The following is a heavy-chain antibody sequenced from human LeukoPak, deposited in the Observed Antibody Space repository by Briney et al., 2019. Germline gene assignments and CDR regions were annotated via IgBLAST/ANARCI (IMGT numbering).Heavy chain of an antibody. CDR1: GGSISSSSYY. Sequence: SETLSLTCTVSGGSISSSSYYWGWIRQPPGKGLEWIGSIYYSGSTYYNPSLKSRVTISVDTSKNQFSLKLSSVTAADTAVYYCARLCSSSWYSRYYYYYMDVWGKGTTVTISS. D-gene: IGHD6-13*01. V-gene: IGHV4-39*01. CDR3: ARLCSSSWYSRYYYYYMDV. J-gene: IGHJ6*03. CDR2: IYYSGST.